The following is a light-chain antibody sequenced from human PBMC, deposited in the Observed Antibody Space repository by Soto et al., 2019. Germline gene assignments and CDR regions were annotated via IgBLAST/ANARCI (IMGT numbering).Light chain of an antibody. CDR1: SSNIGNNY. J-gene: IGLJ2*01. CDR3: ATWDRSLSVGV. V-gene: IGLV1-51*01. Sequence: SVLTQPPSVSAAPGQKVTISCSGSSSNIGNNYVFWYQQLPGTAPKLLIYDNDKRPSGIPDRFSGSKSGTSATLGITGLQTGVEADYYCATWDRSLSVGVFGGGTKLTVL. CDR2: DND.